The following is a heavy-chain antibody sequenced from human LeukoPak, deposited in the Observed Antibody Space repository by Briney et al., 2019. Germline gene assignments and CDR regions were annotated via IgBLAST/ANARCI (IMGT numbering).Heavy chain of an antibody. CDR1: GYSFTSYW. CDR2: IYPGDSDT. V-gene: IGHV5-51*01. J-gene: IGHJ4*02. D-gene: IGHD4-17*01. CDR3: ARAPDATVTGYFDY. Sequence: GESLKISCQGSGYSFTSYWIGWVRPMPGKGLEWMGIIYPGDSDTRYSPSFQGQVTISADKSISTAYLQWSSLKASDTAMYYCARAPDATVTGYFDYWGQGTLVTVSS.